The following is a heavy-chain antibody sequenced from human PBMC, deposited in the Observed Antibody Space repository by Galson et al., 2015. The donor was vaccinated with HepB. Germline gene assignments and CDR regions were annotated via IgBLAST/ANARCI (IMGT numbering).Heavy chain of an antibody. V-gene: IGHV3-11*01. CDR2: ITNSGTTI. J-gene: IGHJ5*02. CDR3: ARGRSAWSTHDWFDP. CDR1: GSTFTDYY. Sequence: SLRLSCAASGSTFTDYYMSWIRQAPGKGLEWVSYITNSGTTIYFADSMKGRFTISRDNAKNSLYLHMNSLRAVDSAVYYCARGRSAWSTHDWFDPWGQGTLVTVSS. D-gene: IGHD6-19*01.